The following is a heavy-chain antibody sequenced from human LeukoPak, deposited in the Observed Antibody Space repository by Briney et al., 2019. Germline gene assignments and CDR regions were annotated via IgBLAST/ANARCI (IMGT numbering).Heavy chain of an antibody. V-gene: IGHV3-23*01. D-gene: IGHD6-19*01. Sequence: GGSLRLSCAASDFSFTNYAMSWVRQAPGKELEWVSAVSNRGASTYYADSVKGRFTISRDNSKNTLYLQMNSLRAEDTAVYFCAKVRGQWLVRDAFDAWGQGTMVTVSS. CDR2: VSNRGAST. J-gene: IGHJ3*01. CDR1: DFSFTNYA. CDR3: AKVRGQWLVRDAFDA.